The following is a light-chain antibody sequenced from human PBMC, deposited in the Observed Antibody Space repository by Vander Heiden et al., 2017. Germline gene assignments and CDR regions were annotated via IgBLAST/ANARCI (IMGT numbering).Light chain of an antibody. Sequence: QSALTPPASVSASPAQSITISCAGTSSDVGNDNYVSWYQQHPGKAPKLVIYDVTNRPSGVSNRFSGAKSGNTASLTISGLQPEDEADYYCSSYTTSSTQVFGTGTKVTVL. J-gene: IGLJ1*01. CDR2: DVT. CDR1: SSDVGNDNY. V-gene: IGLV2-14*03. CDR3: SSYTTSSTQV.